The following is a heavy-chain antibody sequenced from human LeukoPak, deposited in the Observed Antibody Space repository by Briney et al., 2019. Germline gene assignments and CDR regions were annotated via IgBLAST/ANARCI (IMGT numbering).Heavy chain of an antibody. D-gene: IGHD1-26*01. CDR3: SRGIGSYVPSVFDY. CDR1: GFTFSSYS. CDR2: ISSSSSYI. V-gene: IGHV3-21*01. Sequence: PGGSLRLSGSASGFTFSSYSMNWVRQAPGKGLEWVSSISSSSSYIYYADSVKGRFTISRDNAKNSLYLQMNSLRAEDTAVYYCSRGIGSYVPSVFDYWGQGTLVTVSS. J-gene: IGHJ4*02.